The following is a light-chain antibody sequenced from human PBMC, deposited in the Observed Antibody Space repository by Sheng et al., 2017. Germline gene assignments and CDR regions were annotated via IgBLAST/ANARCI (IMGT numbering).Light chain of an antibody. V-gene: IGLV2-18*02. CDR3: CSYTSSSTLV. CDR1: SNDVGNYDR. J-gene: IGLJ2*01. Sequence: QSALTQPPSVSGSPGQSVTISCTGTSNDVGNYDRVSWFQQPPGTAPKLIIYEVSDRPSGVPDRFSASKSGNTASLTISGLQAEDEADYYCCSYTSSSTLVFGGGTKLTVL. CDR2: EVS.